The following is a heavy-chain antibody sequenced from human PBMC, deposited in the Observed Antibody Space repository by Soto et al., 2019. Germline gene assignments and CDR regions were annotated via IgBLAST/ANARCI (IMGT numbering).Heavy chain of an antibody. CDR2: LIHGGST. J-gene: IGHJ3*02. D-gene: IGHD3-16*01. CDR1: AASPGRFY. V-gene: IGHV4-34*12. CDR3: ARSPLGYDYVRQTWREVGDSFDI. Sequence: PSENMPLTCAIYAASPGRFYWPWLRQAPGKRLEWIGELIHGGSTNYNPSLKSRVSFSLDTSKNQFSLHLMSVTAADTAVYYCARSPLGYDYVRQTWREVGDSFDIWGRGTMVT.